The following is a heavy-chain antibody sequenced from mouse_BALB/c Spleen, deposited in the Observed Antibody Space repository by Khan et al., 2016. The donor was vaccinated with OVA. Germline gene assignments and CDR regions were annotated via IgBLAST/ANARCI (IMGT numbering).Heavy chain of an antibody. Sequence: VQLQESGPGLVKPSQSLSLTCTVTGYSFTSGYVCNWIRQFPGNKLEWMGYISYSGSTNYNPSLKSRISFTRDTSKNQFFLQLNSVTTEDTATYYCARKARIKYWGQGTTLTVSS. CDR2: ISYSGST. J-gene: IGHJ2*01. D-gene: IGHD3-2*02. V-gene: IGHV3-2*02. CDR3: ARKARIKY. CDR1: GYSFTSGYV.